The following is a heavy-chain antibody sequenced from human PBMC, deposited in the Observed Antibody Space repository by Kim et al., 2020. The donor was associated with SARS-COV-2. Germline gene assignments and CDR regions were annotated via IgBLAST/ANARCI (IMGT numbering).Heavy chain of an antibody. CDR2: IIPIFGTA. V-gene: IGHV1-69*13. J-gene: IGHJ5*02. CDR1: GGTFSSYA. Sequence: SVKVSCKASGGTFSSYAISWVRQAPGQGLEWMGGIIPIFGTANYAQKFQGRVTITADESTSTAYMELSSLRSEDTAVYYCARATGILEWLLSSLWFDPWGQGTLVTVSS. CDR3: ARATGILEWLLSSLWFDP. D-gene: IGHD3-3*01.